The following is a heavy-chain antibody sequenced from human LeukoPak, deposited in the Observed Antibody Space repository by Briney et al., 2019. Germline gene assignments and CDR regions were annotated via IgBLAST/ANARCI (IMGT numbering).Heavy chain of an antibody. D-gene: IGHD4-23*01. CDR2: VYHSGST. CDR1: GGSVSSYY. V-gene: IGHV4-59*02. CDR3: AREANSPTARYWYFDL. Sequence: PSETLSLTCTASGGSVSSYYWSWIRQPPGKGLEWIGYVYHSGSTNYNPALKSRVTISLDTSENQFSLKLSSVTAADTAVYYCAREANSPTARYWYFDLWGRGTLVTVSS. J-gene: IGHJ2*01.